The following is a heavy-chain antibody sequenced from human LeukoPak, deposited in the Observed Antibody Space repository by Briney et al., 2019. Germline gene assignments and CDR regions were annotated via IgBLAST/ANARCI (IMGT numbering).Heavy chain of an antibody. CDR3: ATHYYGSGSYYNVGY. CDR2: ISYDGSNK. V-gene: IGHV3-30*03. Sequence: GRSLRLSCAASGFTFSSYGMHWARQAPGKGLEWVAVISYDGSNKYYADSVKGRFTISRDNSKNTLYLQMNSLRAEDTAVYYCATHYYGSGSYYNVGYWGQGTLVTVSS. CDR1: GFTFSSYG. J-gene: IGHJ4*02. D-gene: IGHD3-10*01.